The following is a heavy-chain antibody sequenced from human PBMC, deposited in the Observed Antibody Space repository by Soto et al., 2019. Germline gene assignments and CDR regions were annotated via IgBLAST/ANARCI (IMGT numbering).Heavy chain of an antibody. CDR2: ISGSGGST. CDR1: GFTFSSYA. D-gene: IGHD3-10*01. CDR3: AKDRLWFGELLPPYY. Sequence: PGGSLRLSCAASGFTFSSYAMSWVRQAPGKGLEWVSAISGSGGSTYCADSVKGRFTISRDNSKNTLYLQMNSLRAEDTAVYYCAKDRLWFGELLPPYYWGQGTLVTVSS. J-gene: IGHJ4*02. V-gene: IGHV3-23*01.